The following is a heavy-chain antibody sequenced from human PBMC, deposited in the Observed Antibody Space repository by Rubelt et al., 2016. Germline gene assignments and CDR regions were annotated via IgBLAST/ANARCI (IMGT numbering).Heavy chain of an antibody. J-gene: IGHJ4*02. CDR1: GFTFGDYA. CDR3: ARVIVGVKGFDY. D-gene: IGHD1-26*01. Sequence: GRSLRLSCTTSGFTFGDYAMSWFRQAPGKGLEWVGFIRGKTYGGTTEYAAAVKGRFSISRDDSKNTLYLQMNSLRAEDTAVYYCARVIVGVKGFDYWGQGTLVTVSS. V-gene: IGHV3-49*03. CDR2: IRGKTYGGTT.